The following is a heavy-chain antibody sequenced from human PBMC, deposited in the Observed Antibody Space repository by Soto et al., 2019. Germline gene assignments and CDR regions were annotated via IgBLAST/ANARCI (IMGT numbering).Heavy chain of an antibody. V-gene: IGHV5-51*01. J-gene: IGHJ6*03. CDR1: GYSLTSYW. D-gene: IGHD2-15*01. CDR3: ARRAVAAMGNYYYYMDV. Sequence: GESLKISCKGSGYSLTSYWIGWVRQMPGKGLEWMGIIYPGDSDTRYSPSFQGQVTISADKSISTAYLQWSSLKASDTAMYYCARRAVAAMGNYYYYMDVWGKGTTVTVSS. CDR2: IYPGDSDT.